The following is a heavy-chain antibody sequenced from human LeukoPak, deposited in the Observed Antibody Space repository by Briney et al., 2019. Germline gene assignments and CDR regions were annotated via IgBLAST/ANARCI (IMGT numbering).Heavy chain of an antibody. CDR2: ISGSGGST. D-gene: IGHD6-19*01. CDR3: AKGLVAGDYFEY. V-gene: IGHV3-23*01. Sequence: PGGTLRLSCAASGFHFSSHGMNWVRQAPGKGLEWVSAISGSGGSTYYADSVKGRFTISRDNSKNTLYLQMNSLRAEDTAVYYCAKGLVAGDYFEYWGQGTLVTVSS. CDR1: GFHFSSHG. J-gene: IGHJ4*02.